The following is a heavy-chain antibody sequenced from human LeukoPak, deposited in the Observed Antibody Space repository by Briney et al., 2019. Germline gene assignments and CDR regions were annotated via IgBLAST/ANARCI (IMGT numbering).Heavy chain of an antibody. J-gene: IGHJ4*02. CDR3: ARGSGYEDY. D-gene: IGHD5-12*01. V-gene: IGHV4-34*01. CDR2: INHSGST. CDR1: GGSFSGYY. Sequence: SETLSLTCAVYGGSFSGYYWSWIRQPPGKGLEWIGEINHSGSTNYNPSLKSRVTISVDTSKNQFSLKLSSVTAADTAVYNCARGSGYEDYWGQGTLVTVSS.